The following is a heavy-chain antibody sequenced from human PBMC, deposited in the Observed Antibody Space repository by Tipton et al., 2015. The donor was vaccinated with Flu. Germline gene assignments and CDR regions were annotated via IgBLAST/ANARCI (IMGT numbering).Heavy chain of an antibody. CDR2: ISGSGDTT. CDR3: ARGMNSGLVDV. D-gene: IGHD2/OR15-2a*01. Sequence: SLRLSCAASGFTFSSTGMSWVRQAPGKGLEWVSSISGSGDTTYYADSVKGQFTISRDNSKNTLYVQMGSLRADDMAVYYCARGMNSGLVDVWGQGTTVIVSS. V-gene: IGHV3-23*01. J-gene: IGHJ6*02. CDR1: GFTFSSTG.